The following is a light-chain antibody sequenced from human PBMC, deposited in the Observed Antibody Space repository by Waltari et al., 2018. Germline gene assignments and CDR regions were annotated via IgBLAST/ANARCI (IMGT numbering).Light chain of an antibody. Sequence: EVVLMQSPGTLSLSPGEVATLSCRASQSVGRSLAWYQQKPGQDPRLLIYDASSRATGIPDRFSGSGSGTDFSLTIGRLEPEDFAVYYCQMYGKLPATFGQGTKVEIK. CDR3: QMYGKLPAT. CDR1: QSVGRS. V-gene: IGKV3-20*01. CDR2: DAS. J-gene: IGKJ1*01.